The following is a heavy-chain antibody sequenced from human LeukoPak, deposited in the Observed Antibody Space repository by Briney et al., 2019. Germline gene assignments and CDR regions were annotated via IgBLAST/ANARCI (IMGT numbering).Heavy chain of an antibody. CDR2: IYHSGST. CDR3: ARGSVLLSMDV. J-gene: IGHJ6*03. Sequence: SETLSLTCTVSGGFIGSFYWSWIRQPPGKRLEWIGYIYHSGSTNYNPSLKSRVTISVDTSKNQFSLKLSSVTAADTAVYYCARGSVLLSMDVWGKGTTATISS. V-gene: IGHV4-59*01. D-gene: IGHD3-10*01. CDR1: GGFIGSFY.